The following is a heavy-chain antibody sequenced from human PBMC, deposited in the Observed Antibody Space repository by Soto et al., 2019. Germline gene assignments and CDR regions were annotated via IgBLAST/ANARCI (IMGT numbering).Heavy chain of an antibody. CDR3: ARDFYDSSGYRYFQH. J-gene: IGHJ1*01. V-gene: IGHV4-59*01. Sequence: SETLSLTCTASGGSISSYYWSWIRQPPGKGLEWIGYIYYSGSTNYNPSLKSRVTISVDTSKNQFSLKLSSVTAADTAVYYCARDFYDSSGYRYFQHWGQGTLVTVS. D-gene: IGHD3-22*01. CDR2: IYYSGST. CDR1: GGSISSYY.